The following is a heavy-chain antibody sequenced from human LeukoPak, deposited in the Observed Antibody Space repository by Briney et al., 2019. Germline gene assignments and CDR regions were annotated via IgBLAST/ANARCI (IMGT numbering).Heavy chain of an antibody. CDR3: ARHRFGYSYGWVVNWFDP. D-gene: IGHD5-18*01. J-gene: IGHJ5*02. V-gene: IGHV4-4*07. Sequence: PGGSLRLSCAASGFRFSDYYMSWIRQPAGKGLEWIGRIYTSGSTNYNPSLKSRVTISVDTSKNQFSLKLSSVTAADTAVYYCARHRFGYSYGWVVNWFDPWGQGTLVTVSS. CDR2: IYTSGST. CDR1: GFRFSDYY.